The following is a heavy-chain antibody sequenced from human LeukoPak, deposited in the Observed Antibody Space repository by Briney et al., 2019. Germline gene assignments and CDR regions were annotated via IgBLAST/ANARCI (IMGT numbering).Heavy chain of an antibody. V-gene: IGHV4-59*01. CDR3: ARDGRFSSSPSYY. CDR2: IYYSGST. Sequence: NTSETLSLTCTVSGGSISSYYWSWIRRPPGKGLEWIGYIYYSGSTNYNPSLKSRVAISVDTSKNQFSLKLSSVTAADTAVYYCARDGRFSSSPSYYWGQGTLVTVSS. J-gene: IGHJ4*02. CDR1: GGSISSYY. D-gene: IGHD6-13*01.